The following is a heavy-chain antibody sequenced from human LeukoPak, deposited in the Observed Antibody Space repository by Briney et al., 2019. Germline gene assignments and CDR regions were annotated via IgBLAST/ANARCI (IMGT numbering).Heavy chain of an antibody. D-gene: IGHD1-1*01. V-gene: IGHV4-34*01. Sequence: SETLSLTCAVYGGSFSGYYWSWIRQPPGKGLEWIGEINHSGSTNYNPSLKSRVTISVDTSKNQFSLKLSSVTAADTAVYYCARDLRYRYDYWGQGTLVTVSS. CDR2: INHSGST. CDR1: GGSFSGYY. J-gene: IGHJ4*02. CDR3: ARDLRYRYDY.